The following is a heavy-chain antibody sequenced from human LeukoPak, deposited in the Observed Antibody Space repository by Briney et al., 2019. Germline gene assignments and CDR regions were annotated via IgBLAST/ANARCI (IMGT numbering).Heavy chain of an antibody. D-gene: IGHD3-22*01. CDR1: GFTFGSYA. J-gene: IGHJ6*02. CDR2: IFGSGGSA. V-gene: IGHV3-23*01. Sequence: GGSLRLSCAASGFTFGSYAMYWVRQAPGKGLEWVSGIFGSGGSAHYADSVKGRFTISRDNSKNTVYLQMDSLRVEDTAVYYCARDPGRDSSGYYFTYYYYGMDVWGQGTTVTVSS. CDR3: ARDPGRDSSGYYFTYYYYGMDV.